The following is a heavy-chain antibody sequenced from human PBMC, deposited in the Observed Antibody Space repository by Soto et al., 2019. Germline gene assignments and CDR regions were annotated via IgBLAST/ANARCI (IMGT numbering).Heavy chain of an antibody. CDR3: ANAGDYDLLSFDH. CDR1: GFSLTTTSMG. Sequence: QITLKESGPSLVRPAQALTLTCAFSGFSLTTTSMGVAWIRQPPGKALEWLALIYWDDDQRYSPSLKDRLTSSKDTSRSRVVLTISNMNPEDTGTYFCANAGDYDLLSFDHWGPGTLVTVSS. CDR2: IYWDDDQ. D-gene: IGHD4-17*01. V-gene: IGHV2-5*02. J-gene: IGHJ4*02.